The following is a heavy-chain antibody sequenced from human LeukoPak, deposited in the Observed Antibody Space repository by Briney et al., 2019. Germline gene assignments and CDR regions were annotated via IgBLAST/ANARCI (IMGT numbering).Heavy chain of an antibody. D-gene: IGHD4/OR15-4a*01. CDR3: ARGFDYEFLDAFDI. V-gene: IGHV3-20*04. Sequence: PGGSLRLSCAASGFTFDDYGMSWVRQAPGKGLEWFSGINWNGGSTGYADSVKGRFTISRDNAKNSLYLQMNSLRAEDTALYYCARGFDYEFLDAFDIWGQGTMVTVSS. J-gene: IGHJ3*02. CDR2: INWNGGST. CDR1: GFTFDDYG.